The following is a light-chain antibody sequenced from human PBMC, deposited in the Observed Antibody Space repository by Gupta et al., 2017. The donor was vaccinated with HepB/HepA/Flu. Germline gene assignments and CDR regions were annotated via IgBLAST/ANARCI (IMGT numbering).Light chain of an antibody. J-gene: IGKJ1*01. Sequence: IVLTQSPATLSLSPGERATLSCRASQSVSNYLTWYQQKPGQAPRLLIYDTSIRATGIPARCRGSGSGTDFTLTISSREPEDFAVYYCQKRNEWPPGAFGQGTKVEIK. V-gene: IGKV3-11*01. CDR1: QSVSNY. CDR2: DTS. CDR3: QKRNEWPPGA.